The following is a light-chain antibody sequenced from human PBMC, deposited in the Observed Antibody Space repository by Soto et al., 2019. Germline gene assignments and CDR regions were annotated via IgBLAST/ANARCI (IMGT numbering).Light chain of an antibody. V-gene: IGLV2-14*03. CDR3: SSYTSSSTLYV. J-gene: IGLJ1*01. CDR2: DVS. Sequence: QSALTQPASVSGSPGQSITISCTGTSSDVGGFNYVSWYQHHPGKAPKVMIYDVSNRPSGVSNRFSGSKSGNTASLTISGLQAEDEADYYCSSYTSSSTLYVFGTGTKVTVL. CDR1: SSDVGGFNY.